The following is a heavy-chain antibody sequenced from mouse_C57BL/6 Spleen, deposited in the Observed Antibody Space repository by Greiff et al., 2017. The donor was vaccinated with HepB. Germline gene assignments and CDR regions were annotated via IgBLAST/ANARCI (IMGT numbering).Heavy chain of an antibody. D-gene: IGHD1-1*01. J-gene: IGHJ2*01. Sequence: EVQLQQSGPELVKPGASVKISCKASGYSFTGYYMNWVKQSPEKSLEWIGEINPSTGGTTYNQKFKAKATLTVDKSSSTAYMQLKSLTSEDSAVYSCASQGYYGSSRYFDYWGQGTTLTVSS. CDR3: ASQGYYGSSRYFDY. V-gene: IGHV1-42*01. CDR2: INPSTGGT. CDR1: GYSFTGYY.